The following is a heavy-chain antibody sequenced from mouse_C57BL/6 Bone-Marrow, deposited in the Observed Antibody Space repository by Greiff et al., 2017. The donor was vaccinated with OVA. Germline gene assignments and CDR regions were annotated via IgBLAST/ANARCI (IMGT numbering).Heavy chain of an antibody. J-gene: IGHJ4*01. CDR3: ERHEGWDAMDY. D-gene: IGHD1-1*02. V-gene: IGHV10-1*01. Sequence: DVKLQESGGGLVQPKGSLKLSCAASGFSFNTYAMNWVRQAPGKGLEWVARIRSKSNNYATYYADSVKDRFTISRYDSESMLYLQMNNLKTEDTAMYYCERHEGWDAMDYWGQGTSVTVSS. CDR2: IRSKSNNYAT. CDR1: GFSFNTYA.